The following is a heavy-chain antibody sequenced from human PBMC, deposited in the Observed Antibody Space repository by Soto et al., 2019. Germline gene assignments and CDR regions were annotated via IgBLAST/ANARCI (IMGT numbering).Heavy chain of an antibody. J-gene: IGHJ6*04. CDR1: GGSISSGNYY. V-gene: IGHV4-30-4*02. D-gene: IGHD6-13*01. Sequence: SETLSLTCTVSGGSISSGNYYWSWIRQPPGKGLEWIGFISYSGSTYYNASLKSRLTISVYRSKNQFSLWLNSVTAADAAVYYRGRLRGYRSSWSGYYYYGMDVWGEETTVTVSS. CDR3: GRLRGYRSSWSGYYYYGMDV. CDR2: ISYSGST.